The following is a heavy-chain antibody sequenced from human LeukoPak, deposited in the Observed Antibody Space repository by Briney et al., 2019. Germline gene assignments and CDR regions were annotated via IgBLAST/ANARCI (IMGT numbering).Heavy chain of an antibody. D-gene: IGHD3-3*01. CDR3: AKDQRPLFWSGYQGGSDY. V-gene: IGHV3-23*01. J-gene: IGHJ4*02. CDR1: GFTFSSYA. CDR2: ISGSGGST. Sequence: PGGSLRLSCAASGFTFSSYAMSWVRQAPGKGLGWVSAISGSGGSTYYADSVKGRFTISRDNSKNTLYLQMNSLRAEDTAVYYCAKDQRPLFWSGYQGGSDYWGQGTLVTVSS.